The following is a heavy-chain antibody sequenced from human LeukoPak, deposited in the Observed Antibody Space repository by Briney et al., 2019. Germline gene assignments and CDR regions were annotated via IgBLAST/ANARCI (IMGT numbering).Heavy chain of an antibody. D-gene: IGHD2-2*01. CDR2: ISSSSSYI. CDR1: GFTFSSYS. Sequence: GGSLRLSCAASGFTFSSYSMNWVRQAPGKGLEWVSSISSSSSYIYYADSVKGRFTISRGNAKNSLYLQMNSLRAEDMAVYYCARDAFPLCTSTSCPSVYWGRGTQVTVSS. J-gene: IGHJ4*02. V-gene: IGHV3-21*01. CDR3: ARDAFPLCTSTSCPSVY.